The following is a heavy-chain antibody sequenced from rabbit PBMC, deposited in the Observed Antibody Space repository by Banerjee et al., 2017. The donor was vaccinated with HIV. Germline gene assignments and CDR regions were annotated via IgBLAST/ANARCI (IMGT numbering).Heavy chain of an antibody. V-gene: IGHV1S45*01. J-gene: IGHJ2*01. D-gene: IGHD1-1*01. CDR3: ARNYVNTFDP. CDR1: GFSFSNKAV. Sequence: QQQLVESGGGLVKPEGSLKLSCTASGFSFSNKAVMCWVRQAPGKGLEWIACINVVTGRAVYASWTKGRFTFSKTSSTTVTLQVTSLTAADTATYFCARNYVNTFDPWGPGTLVTVS. CDR2: INVVTGRA.